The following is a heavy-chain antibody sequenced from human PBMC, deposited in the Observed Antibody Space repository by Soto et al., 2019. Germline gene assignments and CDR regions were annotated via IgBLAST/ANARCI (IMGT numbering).Heavy chain of an antibody. Sequence: PGGSLRLSCAASGFTFSSYAMHWVRQAPGKGLEWVSAITGSGGSTYYADSVKGRFTISRDNSKNTLYLQMNSLRAEDTAVYYCAKLDDDSSPNAHARLVWGQGTTVTVSS. D-gene: IGHD3-22*01. CDR2: ITGSGGST. V-gene: IGHV3-23*01. J-gene: IGHJ6*02. CDR3: AKLDDDSSPNAHARLV. CDR1: GFTFSSYA.